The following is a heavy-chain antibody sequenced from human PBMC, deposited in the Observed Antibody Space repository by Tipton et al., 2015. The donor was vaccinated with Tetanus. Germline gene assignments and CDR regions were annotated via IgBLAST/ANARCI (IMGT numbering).Heavy chain of an antibody. CDR1: GGSISSGGYS. CDR3: ARQEWELLFAHY. Sequence: TLSLTCAVSGGSISSGGYSWSWIRQPPGKGLEWIGYIYHSGSTYHNPSLKSRVTISVDRSKNQFSLKLSSVTAADTAVYYCARQEWELLFAHYWGQGTLVTVSS. V-gene: IGHV4-30-2*01. J-gene: IGHJ4*02. D-gene: IGHD1-26*01. CDR2: IYHSGST.